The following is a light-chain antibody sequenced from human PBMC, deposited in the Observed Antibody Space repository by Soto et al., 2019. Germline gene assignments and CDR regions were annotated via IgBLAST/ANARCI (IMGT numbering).Light chain of an antibody. CDR1: LRIGTY. CDR3: KQYNSYST. J-gene: IGKJ1*01. Sequence: DIQMTQSPSSLSASVGDRVTITCRASLRIGTYLNWFQQKPGKAPKILIYAASTLQSGVPSRFSGSGSGTEFTLTISSLQPDDFATYYCKQYNSYSTFGQGTKVDI. V-gene: IGKV1-16*01. CDR2: AAS.